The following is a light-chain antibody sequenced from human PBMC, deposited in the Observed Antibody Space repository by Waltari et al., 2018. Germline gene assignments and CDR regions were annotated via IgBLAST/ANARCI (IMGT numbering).Light chain of an antibody. J-gene: IGKJ3*01. V-gene: IGKV3-20*01. CDR1: QSVSTIH. CDR3: QHYGSSLFT. Sequence: IVLAQSQGTLSLSPGERAPLCCRASQSVSTIHRTWYQQKPGQAPRLLIYGASSRAAGIPDRFSGSGYGRDFTLTISRLEPEDCAVYYCQHYGSSLFTFGPGTKVESK. CDR2: GAS.